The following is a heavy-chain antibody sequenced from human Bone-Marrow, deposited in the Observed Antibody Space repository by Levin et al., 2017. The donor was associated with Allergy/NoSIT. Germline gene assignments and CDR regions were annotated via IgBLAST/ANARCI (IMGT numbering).Heavy chain of an antibody. CDR2: IYHSGST. CDR1: GGSISSGGYS. D-gene: IGHD5-12*01. J-gene: IGHJ4*02. V-gene: IGHV4-30-2*01. Sequence: SETLSLTCAVSGGSISSGGYSWSWIRQPPGKGLEWIGYIYHSGSTYYNPSLKSRVTISVDRSKNQFSLKLSSVTAADTAVYYCARAANSRSGYLLKRGWYYFDYWGQGTLVTVSS. CDR3: ARAANSRSGYLLKRGWYYFDY.